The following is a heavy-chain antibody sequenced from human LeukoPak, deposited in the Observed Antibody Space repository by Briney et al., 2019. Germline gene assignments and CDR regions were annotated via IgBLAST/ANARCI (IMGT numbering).Heavy chain of an antibody. CDR1: GFTFSTYT. CDR2: LSPTSSTL. J-gene: IGHJ4*02. V-gene: IGHV3-48*01. D-gene: IGHD5-18*01. CDR3: ARDRWTAMKD. Sequence: GGSLRLSCAASGFTFSTYTMNWVRQAPGKGLEWVSYLSPTSSTLYYAGSVRGRFTISRDNAKNSVYLQLSGLRAEDTAVYYCARDRWTAMKDWGQGTLVTVSS.